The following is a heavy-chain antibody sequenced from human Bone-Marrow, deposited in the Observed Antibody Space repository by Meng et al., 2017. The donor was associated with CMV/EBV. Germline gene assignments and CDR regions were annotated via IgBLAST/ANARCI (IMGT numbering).Heavy chain of an antibody. V-gene: IGHV1-2*02. CDR2: INPNSGGT. CDR1: GDTFTGYY. J-gene: IGHJ6*02. CDR3: ARGGAGGYDFWSGYLFYYGMDV. D-gene: IGHD3-3*01. Sequence: ASVKVSCKASGDTFTGYYMHWVRQAPGQGLEWMGWINPNSGGTNYAQKFQGRVTMTRDTSNSTAYMELSRLRSDDTAVYYCARGGAGGYDFWSGYLFYYGMDVWGQGTTVTVSS.